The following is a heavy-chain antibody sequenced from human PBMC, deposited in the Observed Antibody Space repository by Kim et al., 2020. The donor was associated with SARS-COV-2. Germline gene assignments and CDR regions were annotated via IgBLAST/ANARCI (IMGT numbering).Heavy chain of an antibody. J-gene: IGHJ4*02. V-gene: IGHV4-39*01. CDR3: ASTGTNGVWRMYYFDY. D-gene: IGHD2-8*01. Sequence: SLKSRVTISVDTSKNQFSLKLSSVTAADTAVYYCASTGTNGVWRMYYFDYWGQGTLVTVSS.